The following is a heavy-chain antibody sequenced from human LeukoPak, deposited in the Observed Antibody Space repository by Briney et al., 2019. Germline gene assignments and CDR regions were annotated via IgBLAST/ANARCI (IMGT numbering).Heavy chain of an antibody. D-gene: IGHD2-2*01. CDR3: AKDLSGMPRKAFDF. J-gene: IGHJ3*01. V-gene: IGHV3-9*01. CDR2: ISWNSGSI. CDR1: GFTFDDYA. Sequence: GRSLRLSCAASGFTFDDYAMHWVRQAPGKGLEWVSGISWNSGSIGYADSVKGRFTISRDNAKNSLYLQINSLRAEDTALYYCAKDLSGMPRKAFDFWGQGTMVTVSS.